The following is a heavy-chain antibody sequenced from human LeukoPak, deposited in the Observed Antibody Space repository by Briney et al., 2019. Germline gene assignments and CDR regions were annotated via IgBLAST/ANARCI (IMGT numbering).Heavy chain of an antibody. J-gene: IGHJ3*02. Sequence: SETLSLTCTVSGGSISSYYWSWIRQPPGKGLEWIGYIYYSGSTNYNPSLKSRVTISVDTSKNQFSLKLSSVTAADTAVYYCARAPAYYYDSSEDDAFDIWGQGTMVTVSS. CDR2: IYYSGST. CDR1: GGSISSYY. D-gene: IGHD3-22*01. V-gene: IGHV4-59*01. CDR3: ARAPAYYYDSSEDDAFDI.